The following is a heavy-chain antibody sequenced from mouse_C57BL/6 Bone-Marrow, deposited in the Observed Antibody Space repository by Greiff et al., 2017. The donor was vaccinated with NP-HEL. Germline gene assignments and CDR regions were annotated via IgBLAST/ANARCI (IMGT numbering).Heavy chain of an antibody. CDR1: GYTFTSYW. CDR3: ADGYFDY. Sequence: QVHVKQPGAELVKPGASVKLSCKASGYTFTSYWMQWVKQRPGQGLEWIGEIDPSDSYTNYNQKFKGKATLTVDTSSSTAYMQLSSLTSEDSAVYYCADGYFDYWGQGTTLTVSS. CDR2: IDPSDSYT. J-gene: IGHJ2*01. V-gene: IGHV1-50*01. D-gene: IGHD2-3*01.